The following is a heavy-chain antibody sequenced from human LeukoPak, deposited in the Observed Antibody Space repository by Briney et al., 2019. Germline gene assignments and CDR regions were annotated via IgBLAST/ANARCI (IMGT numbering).Heavy chain of an antibody. CDR2: ISWNSCSI. Sequence: GGSLRLSCAASGFTFDDYAMHWVRQAPGKGLEWVSGISWNSCSIGYADSVKGRFTISRDNAKNSLYLQMNSLRAEDTALYYCAKDLGYCSGGSCYILDYWGQGTLVTVSS. J-gene: IGHJ4*02. CDR1: GFTFDDYA. D-gene: IGHD2-15*01. V-gene: IGHV3-9*01. CDR3: AKDLGYCSGGSCYILDY.